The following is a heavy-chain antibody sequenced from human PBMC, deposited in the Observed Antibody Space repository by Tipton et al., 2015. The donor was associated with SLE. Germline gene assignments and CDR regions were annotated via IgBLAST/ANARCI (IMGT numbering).Heavy chain of an antibody. V-gene: IGHV4-34*01. CDR3: ARRFAVAGRMVDY. CDR1: GGSFSGYY. D-gene: IGHD6-19*01. Sequence: TLSLTCAVYGGSFSGYYWSWIRQPPGKGLEWIGEINHSGSTNYNPSLKSRVTISVDTSKNQFSLKLSSVTAADTAVYYCARRFAVAGRMVDYWGLGTLVTVSS. J-gene: IGHJ4*02. CDR2: INHSGST.